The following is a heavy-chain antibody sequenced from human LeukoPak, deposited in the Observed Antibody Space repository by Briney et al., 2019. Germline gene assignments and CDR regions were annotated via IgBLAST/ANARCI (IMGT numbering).Heavy chain of an antibody. CDR2: IYYSGST. V-gene: IGHV4-39*07. J-gene: IGHJ4*02. Sequence: PSETLSLTCTVSGGSISSSSYYWGWIRQPPGRGLEWIGNIYYSGSTYYNPSLKSRVTISVDTSKNQFSLKLSSVTAADTAVYYCARADYGDPLDYFDYWGQGTLVTVSS. CDR1: GGSISSSSYY. D-gene: IGHD4-17*01. CDR3: ARADYGDPLDYFDY.